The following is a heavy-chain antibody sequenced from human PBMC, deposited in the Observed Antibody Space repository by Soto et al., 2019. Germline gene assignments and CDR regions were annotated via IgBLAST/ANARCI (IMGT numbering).Heavy chain of an antibody. J-gene: IGHJ4*02. CDR1: GFTFRNYN. CDR3: AKDRPRRTSGYFFDY. D-gene: IGHD1-1*01. Sequence: PGGSLGLSCAASGFTFRNYNMNWVRQAPGKGLEWLSYISGASGTIYYADSVKGRFTISRDNFKNTVSMHMNSLRAVHTALYYSAKDRPRRTSGYFFDYWGLGTPVTVSS. V-gene: IGHV3-48*01. CDR2: ISGASGTI.